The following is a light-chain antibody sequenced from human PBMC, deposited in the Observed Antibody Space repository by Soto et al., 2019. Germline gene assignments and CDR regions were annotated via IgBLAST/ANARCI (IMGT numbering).Light chain of an antibody. CDR1: QSVSSN. V-gene: IGKV3-15*01. CDR3: QQYTNWPPNT. Sequence: DIVLTQSPATLSVSPGERATLSFRASQSVSSNLAWYQQRPGQAPRLLIYGASTRATGVPARFSGRGSGTEFTLTISSLQSEDFAVYYCQQYTNWPPNTFGQGTRLEI. CDR2: GAS. J-gene: IGKJ5*01.